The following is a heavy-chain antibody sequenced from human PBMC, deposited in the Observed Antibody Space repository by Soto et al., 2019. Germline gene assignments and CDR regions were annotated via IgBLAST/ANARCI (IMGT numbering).Heavy chain of an antibody. V-gene: IGHV3-23*01. Sequence: GGSLRLSCVVSGFTFVKYNLIWARQAPGKGLEWVSSLLRSGSSAYYADSVRGRFTISSDTSANSLYLQMDNLRAEDTAIYYCAKDAISGDGIWLMDSWGQGTVVTVSS. D-gene: IGHD4-17*01. CDR3: AKDAISGDGIWLMDS. J-gene: IGHJ5*02. CDR2: LLRSGSSA. CDR1: GFTFVKYN.